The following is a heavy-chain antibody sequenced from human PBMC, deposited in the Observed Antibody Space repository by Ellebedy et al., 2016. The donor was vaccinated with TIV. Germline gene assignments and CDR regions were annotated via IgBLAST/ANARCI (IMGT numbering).Heavy chain of an antibody. J-gene: IGHJ6*03. V-gene: IGHV3-13*01. CDR3: ARATPYNWNYGYFNHMDV. D-gene: IGHD1-7*01. CDR1: GFAFSMYD. CDR2: ISTASDT. Sequence: GESLKISCAASGFAFSMYDMHWVRQTAGKGLEWVSAISTASDTYYPGSVKGRFTISRENAKNSLFLQINDLRGGDTAVYFCARATPYNWNYGYFNHMDVWGKGTTVTVS.